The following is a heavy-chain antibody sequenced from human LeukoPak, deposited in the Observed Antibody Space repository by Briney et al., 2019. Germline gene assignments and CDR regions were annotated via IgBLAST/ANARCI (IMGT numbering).Heavy chain of an antibody. CDR2: ISAYNGNT. D-gene: IGHD3-10*01. V-gene: IGHV1-18*04. Sequence: ASVKVSCKASGYIFTSYGISWVRQAPGQGLEWMGWISAYNGNTNYAQKLQGRVTMTTDTSTSTAYMELRSLRSDDTAVYYCARVDALWFGELLLDYWGQGTLVTVSS. CDR1: GYIFTSYG. J-gene: IGHJ4*02. CDR3: ARVDALWFGELLLDY.